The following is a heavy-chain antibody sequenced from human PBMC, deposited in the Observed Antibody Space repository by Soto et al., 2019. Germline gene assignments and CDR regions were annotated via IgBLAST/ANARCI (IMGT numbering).Heavy chain of an antibody. Sequence: PGGSLRLSCAASGFTFSSYSMNWVRQAPGKGLEWVSSISSSSSYIYYADSVKGRFTISRDNAKNSLYLQMNSLRAEDTAVYYCARDSGPKAAAGKYYYYGMDVWGQGSTVTV. CDR1: GFTFSSYS. CDR2: ISSSSSYI. J-gene: IGHJ6*02. CDR3: ARDSGPKAAAGKYYYYGMDV. V-gene: IGHV3-21*01. D-gene: IGHD6-13*01.